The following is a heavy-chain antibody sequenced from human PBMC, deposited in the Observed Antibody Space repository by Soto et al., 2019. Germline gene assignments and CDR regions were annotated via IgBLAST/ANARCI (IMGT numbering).Heavy chain of an antibody. CDR2: IIPIFGTA. J-gene: IGHJ3*02. V-gene: IGHV1-69*01. D-gene: IGHD6-19*01. CDR1: GGTFSSYA. CDR3: ARKAAPSAVGAFDI. Sequence: QVQLGQSGAEVKKPGSSVKVSCKASGGTFSSYAISWVRQAPGQGLEGMGGIIPIFGTANYAQKFQGRVTINADESTSTAYMELSSLRSEDTAVYYCARKAAPSAVGAFDIWGQGTMVNVAS.